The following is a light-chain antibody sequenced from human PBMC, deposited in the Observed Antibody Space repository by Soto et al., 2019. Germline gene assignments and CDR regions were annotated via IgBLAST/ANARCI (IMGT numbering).Light chain of an antibody. CDR2: AAS. CDR3: YQAKSFPRP. CDR1: QAISTW. V-gene: IGKV1-12*01. J-gene: IGKJ1*01. Sequence: DIQMTQSPSCVSASVGDRVTITCRASQAISTWLAWYQQKPGKAPKLLIYAASKLQTGVPSRFNRSGSGTDFPHTFSSLQPVDFATYYCYQAKSFPRPFGQGTKVELK.